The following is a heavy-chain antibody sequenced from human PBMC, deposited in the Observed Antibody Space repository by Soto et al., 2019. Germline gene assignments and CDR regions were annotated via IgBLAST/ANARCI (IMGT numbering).Heavy chain of an antibody. CDR3: ARVGGSGWNFDS. CDR1: GGSISSGGYY. Sequence: SETLSLTCTVSGGSISSGGYYWTWIRQSPGKGLECIGCFHLSGKSNYSPSLRSRVTMSVDTSKNQFSLKLNSMTAADTAIYYCARVGGSGWNFDSWGQGILVTVSS. CDR2: FHLSGKS. V-gene: IGHV4-61*08. D-gene: IGHD6-19*01. J-gene: IGHJ4*02.